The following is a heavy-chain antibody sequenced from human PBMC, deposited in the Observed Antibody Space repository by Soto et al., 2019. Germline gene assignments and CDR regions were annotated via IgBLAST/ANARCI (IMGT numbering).Heavy chain of an antibody. Sequence: PGGSLRLSCAASGFSVTTYRMSWVRQPPGKGLEWIGEAHHSGRTNYNPSLKSRVTISVDRSQSIFSLKLASVTAADTAVYYCVRSEATALDYWGQGTLVTVSS. J-gene: IGHJ4*02. V-gene: IGHV4-4*02. CDR2: AHHSGRT. CDR1: GFSVTTYR. CDR3: VRSEATALDY.